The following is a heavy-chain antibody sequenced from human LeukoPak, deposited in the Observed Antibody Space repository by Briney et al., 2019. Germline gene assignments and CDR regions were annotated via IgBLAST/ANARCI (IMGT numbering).Heavy chain of an antibody. J-gene: IGHJ6*03. D-gene: IGHD4/OR15-4a*01. Sequence: GASVKVSCKVSGYTLTELSMHWVRQAPGKGLEWMGGFDPEDGETIYAQKFQGRVTITRNTSISTAYMELSSLRSGDTAVYYCATTVVYYYYMDVWGKGTTVTVSS. V-gene: IGHV1-24*01. CDR2: FDPEDGET. CDR1: GYTLTELS. CDR3: ATTVVYYYYMDV.